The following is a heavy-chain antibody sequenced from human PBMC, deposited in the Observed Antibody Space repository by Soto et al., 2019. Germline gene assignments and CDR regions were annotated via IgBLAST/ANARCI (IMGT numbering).Heavy chain of an antibody. J-gene: IGHJ3*02. CDR1: GGSISSGGYY. CDR2: IYYSGST. V-gene: IGHV4-31*03. CDR3: ARDRPNYDFWSGYAHDAFDI. Sequence: QVQLQESGPGLVKPSQTLSLTCTVSGGSISSGGYYWSWIRQHPGKGLEWIGYIYYSGSTYYNPSLKSRVTISVDTSKNQSSLKLSSVTAADTAVYYCARDRPNYDFWSGYAHDAFDIWGQGTMVTVSS. D-gene: IGHD3-3*01.